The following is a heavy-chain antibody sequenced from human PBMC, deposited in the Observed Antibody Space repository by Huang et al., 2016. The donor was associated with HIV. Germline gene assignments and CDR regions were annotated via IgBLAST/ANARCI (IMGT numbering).Heavy chain of an antibody. CDR1: NYNFGSHG. D-gene: IGHD3-3*01. Sequence: QVQLVQSGAEVKKPGASVKVSCEASNYNFGSHGISWVRQAPGQGLEWMGWIIVYNGDTKYAPKFQGRVTMTRATSTRTAYMELTSLRFDDTAVYYCARSGFGVVITTTLDYYYMDVWGTGTTVTVSS. V-gene: IGHV1-18*01. CDR3: ARSGFGVVITTTLDYYYMDV. CDR2: IIVYNGDT. J-gene: IGHJ6*03.